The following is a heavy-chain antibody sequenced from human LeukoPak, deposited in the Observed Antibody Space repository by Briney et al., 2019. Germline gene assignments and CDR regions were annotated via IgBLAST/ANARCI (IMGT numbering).Heavy chain of an antibody. V-gene: IGHV3-23*01. J-gene: IGHJ4*02. CDR1: GFTFSSYA. CDR3: AKRATVTTRYFDY. CDR2: ISGSGGST. D-gene: IGHD4-17*01. Sequence: PGGSLRLSCAASGFTFSSYAMTWVRQAPGQGLEWVSAISGSGGSTYYADSVKGRFTISRDNSKNTLYLQMNSLRAEDTAVYHCAKRATVTTRYFDYWGQGTLVTVSS.